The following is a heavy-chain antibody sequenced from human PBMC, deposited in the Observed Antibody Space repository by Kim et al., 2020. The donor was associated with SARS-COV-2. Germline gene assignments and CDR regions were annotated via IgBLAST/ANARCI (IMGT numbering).Heavy chain of an antibody. Sequence: SETLSLTCAVYGGSFSVYYWSWIRQPPGKGLEWIGEINHSGSPNYDPSLKSRVTISVDTSKNQFSLKLSSVTAADTAVYYCARASYRTPGIAAAGRYYSYGMDVWGQGTTVTVSS. CDR3: ARASYRTPGIAAAGRYYSYGMDV. J-gene: IGHJ6*02. V-gene: IGHV4-34*01. CDR1: GGSFSVYY. D-gene: IGHD6-13*01. CDR2: INHSGSP.